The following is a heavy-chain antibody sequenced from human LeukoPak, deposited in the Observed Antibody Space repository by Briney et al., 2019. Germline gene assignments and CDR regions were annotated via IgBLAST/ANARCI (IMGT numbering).Heavy chain of an antibody. D-gene: IGHD5-18*01. Sequence: SETLSLTCTVSGGSISSGGYYWSWIRQLPGKGLEWIGYIYYSGSTSYNPSLRSRVTISLDTSKNQFSLKLSSLTAADTAVYYCARTPTKKHTAMALDYRGQGTLVTVSS. CDR1: GGSISSGGYY. V-gene: IGHV4-31*03. CDR3: ARTPTKKHTAMALDY. J-gene: IGHJ4*02. CDR2: IYYSGST.